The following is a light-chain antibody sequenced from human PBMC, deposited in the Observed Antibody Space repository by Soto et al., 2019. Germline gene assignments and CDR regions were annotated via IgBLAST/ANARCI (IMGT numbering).Light chain of an antibody. Sequence: QSALTQPPSASGSPGQSVTISCTGTSSDVGGYNYVSWYQQHPGKVPKLMIYEVNKRPSGVPDRFSGSKSGNTASLTVSGLQAEDEADYYCSSYTTSNTYVFGAGTKVTVL. V-gene: IGLV2-8*01. J-gene: IGLJ1*01. CDR2: EVN. CDR1: SSDVGGYNY. CDR3: SSYTTSNTYV.